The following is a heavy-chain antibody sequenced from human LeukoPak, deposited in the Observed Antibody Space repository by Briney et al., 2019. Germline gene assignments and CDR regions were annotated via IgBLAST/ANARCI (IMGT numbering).Heavy chain of an antibody. CDR2: ISSSSSYI. D-gene: IGHD6-13*01. V-gene: IGHV3-21*01. J-gene: IGHJ5*02. CDR1: GFTFSSYS. Sequence: GGSLRLSCAASGFTFSSYSMKWVRQAPGRGLEWVSSISSSSSYIYYADSVKGRFTITRDNAKNSLYLQMNSLRAEDTAVYYCASLYSSSWYGWFDPWGQGTLVTVSS. CDR3: ASLYSSSWYGWFDP.